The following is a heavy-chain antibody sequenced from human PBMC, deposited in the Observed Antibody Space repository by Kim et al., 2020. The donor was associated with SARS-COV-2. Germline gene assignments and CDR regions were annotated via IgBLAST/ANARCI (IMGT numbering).Heavy chain of an antibody. J-gene: IGHJ6*03. CDR3: ARAKLAARLVSYYYIDV. Sequence: ASVKVSCKASGYTFTSYDINWVRQATGQGLEWMGWMNPNSGNTGYAQKFQGRVTMTRNTSISTAYMELSSLRSEDTAVYYCARAKLAARLVSYYYIDVWGKGTTVTVSS. D-gene: IGHD6-6*01. V-gene: IGHV1-8*01. CDR2: MNPNSGNT. CDR1: GYTFTSYD.